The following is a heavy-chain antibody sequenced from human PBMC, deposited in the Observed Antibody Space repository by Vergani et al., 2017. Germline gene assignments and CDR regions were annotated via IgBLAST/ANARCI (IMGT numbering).Heavy chain of an antibody. CDR1: GFSLSTSGVG. CDR3: AHRGGGATPFDY. D-gene: IGHD5-12*01. Sequence: QITLKESGPTLVKPTQTLTLTCTFSGFSLSTSGVGVGWIRQPPGKALEWLALIYWNDDKRYSPSLKSRLTITKDTSKNQVVLTMTNMDPVDTATYYCAHRGGGATPFDYWSRGTLVTVSS. J-gene: IGHJ4*02. CDR2: IYWNDDK. V-gene: IGHV2-5*01.